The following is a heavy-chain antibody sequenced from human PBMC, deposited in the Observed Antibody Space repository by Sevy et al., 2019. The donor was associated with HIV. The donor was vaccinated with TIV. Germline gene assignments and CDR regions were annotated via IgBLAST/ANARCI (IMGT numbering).Heavy chain of an antibody. J-gene: IGHJ3*01. D-gene: IGHD3-10*01. Sequence: GGSLRLSCSASGFTFNTYTMNWVRQAPGKGLEWVSPISSSSNYIYYADSLKGRFTISRDNARNSLYLQMSSLRAEDTAVYYCARPYGSGSWEAFDLWGQGTMVTVSS. V-gene: IGHV3-21*01. CDR1: GFTFNTYT. CDR2: ISSSSNYI. CDR3: ARPYGSGSWEAFDL.